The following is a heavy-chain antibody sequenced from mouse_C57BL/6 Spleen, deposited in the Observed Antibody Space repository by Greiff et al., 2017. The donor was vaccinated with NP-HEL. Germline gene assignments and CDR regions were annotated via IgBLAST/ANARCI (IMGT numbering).Heavy chain of an antibody. CDR1: GYTFTSYW. CDR3: ARSRSLGLGFDY. Sequence: QVQLQQPGAELVRPGTSVKLSCKASGYTFTSYWMHWVKQRPGQGLEWIGAIDPSDSYTNYNQKFKGKATLTVDTSSSTAYMQHSSLTPEDSAVYYCARSRSLGLGFDYWGQGTTLTVSS. V-gene: IGHV1-59*01. CDR2: IDPSDSYT. J-gene: IGHJ2*01. D-gene: IGHD4-1*01.